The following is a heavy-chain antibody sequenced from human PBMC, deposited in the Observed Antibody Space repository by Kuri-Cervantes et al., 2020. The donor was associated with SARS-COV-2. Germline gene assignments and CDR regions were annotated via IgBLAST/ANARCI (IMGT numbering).Heavy chain of an antibody. D-gene: IGHD6-25*01. CDR2: TNTDGSST. CDR3: ARAFLRGESDY. CDR1: GFTFSTYW. Sequence: GGSLRLPCAASGFTFSTYWMHWVRQAPGKGLVWVSRTNTDGSSTSYADSVKGRFIISRDNAKNTLYLQMNSLRAEDTAVYYCARAFLRGESDYWGQGTLVTVSS. V-gene: IGHV3-74*01. J-gene: IGHJ4*02.